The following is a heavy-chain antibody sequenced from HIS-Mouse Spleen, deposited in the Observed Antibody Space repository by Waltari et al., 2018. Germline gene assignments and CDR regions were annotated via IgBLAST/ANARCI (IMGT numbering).Heavy chain of an antibody. CDR3: AREIPYSSSWYDWYFDL. J-gene: IGHJ2*01. CDR1: GGSISSSSYY. D-gene: IGHD6-13*01. Sequence: QLQLQESGPGLVKPSETLSLTCTVSGGSISSSSYYWGWIRQPPGKGLEVIGSSYYRGRTYYNPSLKSRVPISVDTSKNQFSLKLSSVTAADTAVYYCAREIPYSSSWYDWYFDLWGRGTLVTVSS. V-gene: IGHV4-39*07. CDR2: SYYRGRT.